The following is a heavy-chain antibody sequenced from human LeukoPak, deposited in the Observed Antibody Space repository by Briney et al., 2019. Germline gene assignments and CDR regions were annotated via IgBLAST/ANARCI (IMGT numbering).Heavy chain of an antibody. CDR2: IYYSGST. CDR3: ARGKLISGIAVAGAPY. V-gene: IGHV4-39*07. CDR1: GGSISTTSYY. D-gene: IGHD6-19*01. Sequence: PSETLSLTCTVSGGSISTTSYYWGWIRQPPGKGLEWIGSIYYSGSTNYNPPLKSRVTISVDTSKNQFSLKLSSVTAADTAVYYCARGKLISGIAVAGAPYWGQGTLVTVSS. J-gene: IGHJ4*02.